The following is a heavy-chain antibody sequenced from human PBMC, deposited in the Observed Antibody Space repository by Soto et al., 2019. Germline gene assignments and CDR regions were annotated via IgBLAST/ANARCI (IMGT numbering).Heavy chain of an antibody. D-gene: IGHD3-3*01. CDR1: GGSFSGYS. J-gene: IGHJ6*02. Sequence: TSETLSLTCAVYGGSFSGYSWTWIRQPPGTGLEWIGEINHTGSTNYNPSLKSRVTISVDTSKNQFSLQLNSVTPEDTAVYYCARGLEDYPENYYYYGMDVWGQGTTVTVSS. V-gene: IGHV4-34*01. CDR2: INHTGST. CDR3: ARGLEDYPENYYYYGMDV.